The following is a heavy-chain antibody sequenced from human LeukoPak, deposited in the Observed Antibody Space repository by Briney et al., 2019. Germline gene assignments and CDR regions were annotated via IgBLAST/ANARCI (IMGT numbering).Heavy chain of an antibody. CDR2: INPNSGGT. CDR3: ARDLGSGWSLFDY. Sequence: ASVNVSCKASGYTFTGYYMHWVRQAPGQGLEWMGWINPNSGGTNYAQKFQGRVTMTRDTSISTAYMELSRLRSDDTAVYYCARDLGSGWSLFDYWGQGTLVTVSS. J-gene: IGHJ4*02. D-gene: IGHD6-19*01. V-gene: IGHV1-2*02. CDR1: GYTFTGYY.